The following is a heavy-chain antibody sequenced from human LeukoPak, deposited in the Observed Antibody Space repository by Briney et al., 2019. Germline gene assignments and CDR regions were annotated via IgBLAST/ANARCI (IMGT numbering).Heavy chain of an antibody. CDR3: ARIFLGYSSGWYFDY. Sequence: PSDTLSPTCAVSGYSISSTNWWGWIRQPPGKGLEWIGYIYYSWNSNYNPSLKSRVTMSVDTSKNQFSLNLSSVTALDTAVYYCARIFLGYSSGWYFDYWGQGTLVTVSS. J-gene: IGHJ4*02. CDR1: GYSISSTNW. D-gene: IGHD6-19*01. V-gene: IGHV4-28*06. CDR2: IYYSWNS.